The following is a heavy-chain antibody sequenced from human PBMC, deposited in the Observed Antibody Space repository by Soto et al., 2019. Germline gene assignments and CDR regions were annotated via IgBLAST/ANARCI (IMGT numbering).Heavy chain of an antibody. CDR3: ARLGLPIYYYYYMDV. CDR1: GGSISSSSYY. V-gene: IGHV4-39*01. Sequence: KASETLSLTCTVSGGSISSSSYYWGWIRQPPGKGLEWIGSIYYSGSTYYNPSLKSRVTISVDTSKNQFSLKLSSVTAADTAVYYCARLGLPIYYYYYMDVWGKGTTVTVSS. CDR2: IYYSGST. J-gene: IGHJ6*03. D-gene: IGHD2-15*01.